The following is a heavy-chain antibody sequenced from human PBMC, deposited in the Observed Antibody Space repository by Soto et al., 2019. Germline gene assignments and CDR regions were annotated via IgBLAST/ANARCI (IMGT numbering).Heavy chain of an antibody. D-gene: IGHD4-4*01. Sequence: QVKLVQSGAEVKKPGSSVKGSCKASGGTFSSYAISWVRQAPGQGLEWMGGIIPIFGTANYAQKFQGRVTITADESTSTAYMELSSLRSEDTAVYYCARGRLTVTTKARWFDPWGQGTLVTVSS. CDR1: GGTFSSYA. CDR2: IIPIFGTA. J-gene: IGHJ5*02. V-gene: IGHV1-69*12. CDR3: ARGRLTVTTKARWFDP.